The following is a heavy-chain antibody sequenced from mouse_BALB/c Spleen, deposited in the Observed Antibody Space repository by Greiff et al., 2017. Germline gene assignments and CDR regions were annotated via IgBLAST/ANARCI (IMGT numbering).Heavy chain of an antibody. V-gene: IGHV5-9*03. Sequence: DVKLVESGGGLVKPGGSLKLSCAASGFTFSSYTMSWVRQTPEKRLEWVATISSGGGNTYYPDSVKGRFTISRDNAKNNLYLQMSSLRSEDTALYYCARYYGYDYAMDYWGQGTSVTVSS. J-gene: IGHJ4*01. CDR3: ARYYGYDYAMDY. CDR2: ISSGGGNT. D-gene: IGHD2-2*01. CDR1: GFTFSSYT.